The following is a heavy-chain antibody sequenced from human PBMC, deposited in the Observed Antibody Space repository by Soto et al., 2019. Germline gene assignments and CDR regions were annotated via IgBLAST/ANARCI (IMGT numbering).Heavy chain of an antibody. CDR1: GYPFTSYG. Sequence: QVQVVQSGAEVKKPGASVKVSCKASGYPFTSYGINWVRQAPGQGLEWLGRISAYNGDTDYGQKFQGRVTMTTDTSTTTAYMELRSLRSDDTAVYYCARGKQFGWFDPWGQGTLVTVSS. CDR2: ISAYNGDT. CDR3: ARGKQFGWFDP. V-gene: IGHV1-18*01. J-gene: IGHJ5*02. D-gene: IGHD3-16*01.